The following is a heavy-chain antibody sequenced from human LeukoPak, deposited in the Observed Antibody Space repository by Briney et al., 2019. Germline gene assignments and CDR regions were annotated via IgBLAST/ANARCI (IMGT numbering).Heavy chain of an antibody. CDR3: ARVLLWFGDLRDYGMDV. CDR1: GGSISSYY. D-gene: IGHD3-10*01. CDR2: IYYSGST. Sequence: SETLSLTCTVSGGSISSYYWSWIRQPPGKGLEWIGYIYYSGSTNYNPSLKSRVTISVDTSKNQFSLKLSSVTAADTAVYYCARVLLWFGDLRDYGMDVWGQGTTVTVSS. V-gene: IGHV4-59*08. J-gene: IGHJ6*02.